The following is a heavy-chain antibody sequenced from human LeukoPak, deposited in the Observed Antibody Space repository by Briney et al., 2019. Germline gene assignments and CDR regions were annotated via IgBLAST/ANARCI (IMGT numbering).Heavy chain of an antibody. CDR1: GFSLGTSGVG. J-gene: IGHJ4*02. CDR3: ARHDYGDYVGY. D-gene: IGHD4-17*01. Sequence: SGPTLVKPTQTLTLTCTFSGFSLGTSGVGVGWIRQPPGKALEWLTLIYWNDDKHYSPSLRSRLTITKDTSKNQVVLTMTNMGPVDTATYYCARHDYGDYVGYWGQGTLVTVSS. V-gene: IGHV2-5*01. CDR2: IYWNDDK.